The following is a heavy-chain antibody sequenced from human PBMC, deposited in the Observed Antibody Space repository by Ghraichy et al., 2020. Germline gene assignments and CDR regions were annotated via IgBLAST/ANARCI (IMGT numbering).Heavy chain of an antibody. D-gene: IGHD3/OR15-3a*01. Sequence: GGSLRLSCAASGFAFSNYWMHWVRQVPGRGLVWVSRINGDGSRTNYADSVKGRFTISRDNAKNTLYLQMNSLRGEDTALYYCAGSNPDRTGFWDYWGQGTLVTVSS. V-gene: IGHV3-74*01. J-gene: IGHJ4*02. CDR2: INGDGSRT. CDR3: AGSNPDRTGFWDY. CDR1: GFAFSNYW.